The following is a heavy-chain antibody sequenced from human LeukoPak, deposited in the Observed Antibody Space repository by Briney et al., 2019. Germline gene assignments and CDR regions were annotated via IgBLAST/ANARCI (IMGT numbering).Heavy chain of an antibody. J-gene: IGHJ3*02. CDR1: GYSISSNNW. CDR3: ARNQAVAANRGAFDI. Sequence: PSHTLSLTCAVSGYSISSNNWWAWIRQPPGKGLEWIGYIYYNGNTYYNPYNPSLTSRVTMSVDTSKNQFSLKLDSVTEIDTAMYYCARNQAVAANRGAFDIWGQGTMVTVSS. CDR2: IYYNGNT. V-gene: IGHV4-28*01. D-gene: IGHD6-19*01.